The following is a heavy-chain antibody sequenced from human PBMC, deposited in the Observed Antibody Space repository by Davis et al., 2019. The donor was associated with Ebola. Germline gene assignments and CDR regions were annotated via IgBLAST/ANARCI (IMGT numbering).Heavy chain of an antibody. CDR3: ARRVAYYYDSSGYYSLGYFDY. J-gene: IGHJ4*02. Sequence: SETLSLTCAVYGGSFSGYYWSWIRQPPGKGLEWIGEINHSGSTNYNPSLKSRVTISVDTSKNQFSLKLSSVTAADTAVYYCARRVAYYYDSSGYYSLGYFDYWGQGTLVTVSS. V-gene: IGHV4-34*01. CDR2: INHSGST. D-gene: IGHD3-22*01. CDR1: GGSFSGYY.